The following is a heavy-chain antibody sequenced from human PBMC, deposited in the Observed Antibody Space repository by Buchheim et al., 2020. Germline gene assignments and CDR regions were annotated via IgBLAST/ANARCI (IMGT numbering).Heavy chain of an antibody. CDR1: GLSLRNIGVS. V-gene: IGHV2-70*15. J-gene: IGHJ4*02. CDR3: ARKNDYKGLDS. Sequence: QVSLRESGPAQVRTTETLTLTCTVSGLSLRNIGVSVSWIRQPPGKPLQWLARIDWDDGNSYNTSLETRLTVSKRTSKKQVVRTLTNVDPADTATYECARKNDYKGLDSWGQGTL. CDR2: IDWDDGN. D-gene: IGHD4-11*01.